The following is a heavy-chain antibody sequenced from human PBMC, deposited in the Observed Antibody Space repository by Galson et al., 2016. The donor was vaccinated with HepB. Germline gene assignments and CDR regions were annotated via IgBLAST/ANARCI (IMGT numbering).Heavy chain of an antibody. CDR2: ISWNSGSI. J-gene: IGHJ4*02. CDR3: AKDKAPRWKPLNERESFDL. Sequence: SLRLSCAASGFRFDDYAMHWVRLVPGKGLEWVSGISWNSGSIGYPDSVKGRFTVSRDNAKNSLYLQMSSLRAEDTALYFCAKDKAPRWKPLNERESFDLWGQGTLVTVSS. V-gene: IGHV3-9*01. D-gene: IGHD2-15*01. CDR1: GFRFDDYA.